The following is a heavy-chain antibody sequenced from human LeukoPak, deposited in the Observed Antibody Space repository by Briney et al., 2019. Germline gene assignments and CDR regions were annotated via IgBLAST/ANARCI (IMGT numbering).Heavy chain of an antibody. CDR3: ARDHGDCSSTSCTMAWFDP. Sequence: KPSETLSLTCTVSGGSISSGGYYWSWIRQHPGKGLEWIVYIYYSGSTYYNPSLKSRVTISVDTSKNQFSLKLSSVTAADTAVYYCARDHGDCSSTSCTMAWFDPWGQGTLVTVSS. CDR2: IYYSGST. V-gene: IGHV4-31*03. CDR1: GGSISSGGYY. J-gene: IGHJ5*02. D-gene: IGHD2-2*01.